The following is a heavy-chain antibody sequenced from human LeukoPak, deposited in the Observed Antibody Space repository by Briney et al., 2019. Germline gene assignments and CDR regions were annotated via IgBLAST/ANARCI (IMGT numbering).Heavy chain of an antibody. J-gene: IGHJ4*02. CDR3: ARDLEVPYYYDSSGYLDY. CDR1: GFTSSSYS. CDR2: ISSSSSYI. V-gene: IGHV3-21*01. Sequence: GGSLRLSCAASGFTSSSYSMNWVRQAPGKGLEWVSSISSSSSYIYYADSVKGRFTISRDNAKNSLYLQMNSLRAEDTAVYYCARDLEVPYYYDSSGYLDYWGQGTLVTVSS. D-gene: IGHD3-22*01.